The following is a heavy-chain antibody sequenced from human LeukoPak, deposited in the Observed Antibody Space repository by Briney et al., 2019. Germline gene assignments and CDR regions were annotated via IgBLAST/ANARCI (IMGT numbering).Heavy chain of an antibody. CDR1: GFTFPNAW. Sequence: GGSLRLSCAASGFTFPNAWMSWLRQAPGKGLEWVGDIKSRADGGTTDYAAPVKGRFTISRDDSENTLYLQMNSLKTEDTAVYYCATPGRIPEAANWFDPWGQGTLVTVSS. J-gene: IGHJ5*02. D-gene: IGHD6-13*01. CDR2: IKSRADGGTT. CDR3: ATPGRIPEAANWFDP. V-gene: IGHV3-15*01.